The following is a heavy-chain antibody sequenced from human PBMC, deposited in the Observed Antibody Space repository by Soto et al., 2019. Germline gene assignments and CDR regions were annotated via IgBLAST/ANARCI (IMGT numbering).Heavy chain of an antibody. J-gene: IGHJ4*02. V-gene: IGHV1-2*02. Sequence: ASVKVSCKASGYTFTGYYMHWVRQAPGQGLELMGWINPNSGGTNYAQKFQGRVTMTRDTSISTAYMELSRLRSDDTAVYYCARDGYYGSGSSPPTWGQGTLVTVYS. CDR3: ARDGYYGSGSSPPT. D-gene: IGHD3-10*01. CDR1: GYTFTGYY. CDR2: INPNSGGT.